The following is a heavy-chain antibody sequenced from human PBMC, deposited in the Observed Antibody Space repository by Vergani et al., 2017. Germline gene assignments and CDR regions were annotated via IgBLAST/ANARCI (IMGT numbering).Heavy chain of an antibody. Sequence: QVQLVQSGSELKKPGASVKVSCKASGYTFTSYAMNWVRQAPGQGLEWMGGINTNTGNPTYAQAFTGRFVFSLDTSVSTAYLQISSLKAEDTAVYYCARGARVYYYYGMDVWGQGTTVTVSA. V-gene: IGHV7-4-1*02. CDR3: ARGARVYYYYGMDV. CDR2: INTNTGNP. J-gene: IGHJ6*01. CDR1: GYTFTSYA. D-gene: IGHD3-3*01.